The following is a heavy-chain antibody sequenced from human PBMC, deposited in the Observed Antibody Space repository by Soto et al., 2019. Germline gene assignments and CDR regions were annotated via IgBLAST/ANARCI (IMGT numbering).Heavy chain of an antibody. V-gene: IGHV1-2*02. CDR3: GRRRRGQMVFFY. D-gene: IGHD2-8*01. CDR1: GYTFTGHY. J-gene: IGHJ4*02. CDR2: IGPESGAT. Sequence: RASVKVSCKASGYTFTGHYIHWVRQAPEQGPEWMGEIGPESGATRYAQKFQGRVTMTMDTSITTVYMELNNLRPDDTAVYYCGRRRRGQMVFFYWGRGPPVPVSS.